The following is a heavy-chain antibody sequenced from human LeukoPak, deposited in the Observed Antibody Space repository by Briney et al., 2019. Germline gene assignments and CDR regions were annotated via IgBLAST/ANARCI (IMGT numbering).Heavy chain of an antibody. J-gene: IGHJ4*02. CDR2: ILGTGDYT. CDR3: ARGSKGTYDY. Sequence: PGGSLRLSCAASGFTFSSYWMTWVRQAPGKGLEWVSSILGTGDYTYYADSVKGRFTISRDNSKNTLYLQMNSLRAGDTAIYYCARGSKGTYDYWGQGNLVTVSS. CDR1: GFTFSSYW. V-gene: IGHV3-23*01.